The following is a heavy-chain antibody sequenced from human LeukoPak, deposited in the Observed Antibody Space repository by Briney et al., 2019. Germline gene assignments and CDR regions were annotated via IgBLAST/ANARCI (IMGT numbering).Heavy chain of an antibody. V-gene: IGHV4-34*01. CDR3: ARGPLEDIVVVPAANFPGFDP. CDR1: GGSFSGYY. Sequence: SETLSLTCAVYGGSFSGYYWSWIRQPPGKGLEWIGEINHSGSTNYNPSLKSRVTISVDTSKNQFSLKLSSVTAADTAVYYCARGPLEDIVVVPAANFPGFDPWGQGTLVTVSS. D-gene: IGHD2-2*01. J-gene: IGHJ5*02. CDR2: INHSGST.